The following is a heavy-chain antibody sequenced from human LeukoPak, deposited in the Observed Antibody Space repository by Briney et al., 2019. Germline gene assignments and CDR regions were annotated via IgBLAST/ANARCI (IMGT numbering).Heavy chain of an antibody. CDR3: ARRSGYYGSGSYGSWFDP. CDR1: GGSFSGYY. CDR2: INHSGST. V-gene: IGHV4-34*01. Sequence: SETLSLACAVYGGSFSGYYWSWIRQPPGKGLEWIGEINHSGSTNYNPSLKSRVTISVDTSKNQFSLKLSSVTAADTAVYYCARRSGYYGSGSYGSWFDPWGQGTLVTVSS. J-gene: IGHJ5*02. D-gene: IGHD3-10*01.